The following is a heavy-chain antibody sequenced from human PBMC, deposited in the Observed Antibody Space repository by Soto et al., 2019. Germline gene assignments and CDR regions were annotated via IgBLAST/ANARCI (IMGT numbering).Heavy chain of an antibody. CDR2: IIPIFGTA. CDR3: ARYFLGYSSSWYERGDYYYYRMDV. Sequence: SVKVSCKASGGTFSSYAISWVRQAPGQGXEWMGGIIPIFGTANYAQKFQGRVTITADESTSTAYMELSSLRSEDTAVYYCARYFLGYSSSWYERGDYYYYRMDVWGQGTTVTVSS. J-gene: IGHJ6*02. D-gene: IGHD6-13*01. CDR1: GGTFSSYA. V-gene: IGHV1-69*13.